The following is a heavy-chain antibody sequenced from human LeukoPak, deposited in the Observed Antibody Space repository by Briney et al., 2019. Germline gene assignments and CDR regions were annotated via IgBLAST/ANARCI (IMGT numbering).Heavy chain of an antibody. J-gene: IGHJ4*02. V-gene: IGHV4-59*01. CDR1: GGSISSYY. Sequence: SETLSLTCTVSGGSISSYYWSWIRQPPGKGLEWIGYIYYSGSTNYNPSLKSRVTISVDTSKNQFSLKLSSVTAADTAVYYCAGEATAIGYCWGQGTLVTVSS. D-gene: IGHD5-18*01. CDR3: AGEATAIGYC. CDR2: IYYSGST.